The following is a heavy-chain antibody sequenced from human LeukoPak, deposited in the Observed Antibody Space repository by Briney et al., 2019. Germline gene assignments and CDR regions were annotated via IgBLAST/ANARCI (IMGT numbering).Heavy chain of an antibody. V-gene: IGHV6-1*01. J-gene: IGHJ4*02. CDR3: ARDRGRQVDY. CDR1: GDSVSINNAA. CDR2: TYYRSQWYN. Sequence: SPTLSLTSALSGDSVSINNAAWNWLRQCPSRGLEWLGRTYYRSQWYNDYAVSVKSRITINPDTSKNQFSLQLSSVTPEDTAVYYCARDRGRQVDYWGQGTLVTVAS. D-gene: IGHD3-16*01.